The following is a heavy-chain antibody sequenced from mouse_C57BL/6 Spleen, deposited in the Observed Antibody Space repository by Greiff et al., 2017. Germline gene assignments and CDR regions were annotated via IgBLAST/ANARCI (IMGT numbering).Heavy chain of an antibody. CDR2: IDPATGGT. CDR1: GYTFTDYE. CDR3: TRSPFYDGSSSSPYYFDY. D-gene: IGHD1-1*01. V-gene: IGHV1-15*01. Sequence: VQLQQSGAELVRPGASVTLSCKASGYTFTDYEMHWVKQTPVHGLEWIGAIDPATGGTASPPKFKGKAILTADKSSSTAYLELRSLTSEDSAVYDGTRSPFYDGSSSSPYYFDYWGQGTTRTVSS. J-gene: IGHJ2*01.